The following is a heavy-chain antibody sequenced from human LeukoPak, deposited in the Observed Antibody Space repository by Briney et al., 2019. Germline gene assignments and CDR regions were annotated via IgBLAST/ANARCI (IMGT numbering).Heavy chain of an antibody. V-gene: IGHV3-11*01. CDR2: ISSSGSII. Sequence: GGSLRLSCAASGFIFNDYYMSWIRQAPGKGLEWVSYISSSGSIIYYADSVKGRFTISRDNAKNTLYLQMNSLRVEDTAVYYCARDYRCSSTSCKDRTFDYWGLGTLVTVSS. CDR3: ARDYRCSSTSCKDRTFDY. D-gene: IGHD2-2*01. J-gene: IGHJ4*02. CDR1: GFIFNDYY.